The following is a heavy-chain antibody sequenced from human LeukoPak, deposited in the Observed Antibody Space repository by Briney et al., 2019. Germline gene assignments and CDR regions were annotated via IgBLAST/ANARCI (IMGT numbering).Heavy chain of an antibody. J-gene: IGHJ6*02. D-gene: IGHD3-16*01. Sequence: GGSLRLSCAASGFTFSSYSMNWVRQAPGKGVEWVSSISSSSSYIYYADSVKGRFTISRDNAKNSLYLQMNSLRAEDTAVYYCARVYEGHYYGMDVWGQGTTVTVSS. V-gene: IGHV3-21*01. CDR3: ARVYEGHYYGMDV. CDR1: GFTFSSYS. CDR2: ISSSSSYI.